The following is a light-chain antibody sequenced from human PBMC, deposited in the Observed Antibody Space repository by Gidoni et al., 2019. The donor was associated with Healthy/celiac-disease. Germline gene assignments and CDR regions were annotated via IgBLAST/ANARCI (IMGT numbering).Light chain of an antibody. J-gene: IGKJ3*01. V-gene: IGKV3D-15*01. CDR1: QSVSSN. Sequence: ITQSPATLSVSPGERATLSCRASQSVSSNLAWYQQKPGQAPRLLIYGASTRATGNPGRVSGRGSGTEFTLTISSLQSEDFAVYYCQQYNNWHLITFXPXTKVDIK. CDR2: GAS. CDR3: QQYNNWHLIT.